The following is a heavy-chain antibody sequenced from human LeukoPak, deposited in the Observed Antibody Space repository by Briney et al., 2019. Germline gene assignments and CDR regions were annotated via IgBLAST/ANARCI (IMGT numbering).Heavy chain of an antibody. CDR3: ARDPRMALDYYYYGMDV. CDR2: IIPILGIA. D-gene: IGHD5-24*01. Sequence: SVTVSCKASGGTFSSYTISWVRQATGQGLEWMGRIIPILGIANYAQKFQGRVTITADKSTSTAYMELSSLRSEDTAVYYCARDPRMALDYYYYGMDVWGQGTTVTVSS. CDR1: GGTFSSYT. J-gene: IGHJ6*02. V-gene: IGHV1-69*04.